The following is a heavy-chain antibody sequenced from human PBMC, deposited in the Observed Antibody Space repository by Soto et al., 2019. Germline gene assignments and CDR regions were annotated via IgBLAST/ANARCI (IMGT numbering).Heavy chain of an antibody. Sequence: ASVKVSCKASGYTFTIYYMHWVLQSAGQGLEWMGIINPSGGSTSYAQKFQGRVTMTRDTSTSTVYMELSSLRSEDTAVYYCARDIGSNHARLFDYWGQGTLVTVSS. J-gene: IGHJ4*02. CDR2: INPSGGST. V-gene: IGHV1-46*01. CDR1: GYTFTIYY. D-gene: IGHD4-4*01. CDR3: ARDIGSNHARLFDY.